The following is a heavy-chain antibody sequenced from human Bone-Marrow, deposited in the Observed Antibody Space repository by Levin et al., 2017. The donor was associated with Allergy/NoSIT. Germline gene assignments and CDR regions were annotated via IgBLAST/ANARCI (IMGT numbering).Heavy chain of an antibody. D-gene: IGHD3-22*01. CDR1: GFTFSSYA. Sequence: PGGSLRLSCAASGFTFSSYAMSWVRQAPGKGLEWVSAISGSGGSTYYADSVKGRFTISRDNSKNTLYLQMNSLRAEDTAVYYCAERGYYYDSSGYYSFDYWGQGTLVTVSS. J-gene: IGHJ4*02. CDR2: ISGSGGST. V-gene: IGHV3-23*01. CDR3: AERGYYYDSSGYYSFDY.